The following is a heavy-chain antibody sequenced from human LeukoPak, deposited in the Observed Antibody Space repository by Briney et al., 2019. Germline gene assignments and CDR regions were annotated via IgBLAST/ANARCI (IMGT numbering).Heavy chain of an antibody. CDR3: VLGAYWNDDKNAFHI. D-gene: IGHD1-1*01. CDR1: GLTFSSYD. V-gene: IGHV3-13*01. Sequence: GGSLRLSCAASGLTFSSYDMHWVRQAAGKGLERVSSIGATGDTYYIDSVKGRFTISRENAKKSLYLQVSSLRVEDTAVYFCVLGAYWNDDKNAFHIWGPGTMVIVSS. CDR2: IGATGDT. J-gene: IGHJ3*02.